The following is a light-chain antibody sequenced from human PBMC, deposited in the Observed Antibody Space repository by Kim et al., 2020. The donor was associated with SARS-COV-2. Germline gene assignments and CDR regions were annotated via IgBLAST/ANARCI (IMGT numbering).Light chain of an antibody. Sequence: EIVLTQSPGTLSLSPGERATLTCRASQSVSSNYLAWYQQKPGQAPRLLIYGASSRATGIPDRFSGSGSGTDFTLTISRLEPEDFAVYFCQQYGTTPITFGQWTRLGIK. CDR2: GAS. CDR1: QSVSSNY. V-gene: IGKV3-20*01. J-gene: IGKJ5*01. CDR3: QQYGTTPIT.